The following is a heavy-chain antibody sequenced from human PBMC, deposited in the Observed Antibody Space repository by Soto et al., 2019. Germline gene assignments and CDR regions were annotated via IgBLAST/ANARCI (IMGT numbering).Heavy chain of an antibody. CDR1: GFTFSSYG. J-gene: IGHJ6*02. Sequence: GGSLRLSCAASGFTFSSYGMHWVRQAPGKGLEWVAVIWYDGSNKYYADSVKGRFTISRDNSKNTLYLQMNSLRAEDTAVYYCARDRRAAEVWSGYQGGFGKDYYYYGMDVWGQGTTVTVSS. CDR3: ARDRRAAEVWSGYQGGFGKDYYYYGMDV. D-gene: IGHD3-3*01. CDR2: IWYDGSNK. V-gene: IGHV3-33*01.